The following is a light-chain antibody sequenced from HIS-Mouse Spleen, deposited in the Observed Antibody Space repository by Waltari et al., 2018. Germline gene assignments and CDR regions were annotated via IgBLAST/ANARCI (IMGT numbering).Light chain of an antibody. CDR1: SRDVGGYNY. V-gene: IGLV2-11*01. Sequence: QSALTQPRSVSGSPGQSVTIPCTGTSRDVGGYNYVSWYQQHPGKAPKLMIYDVSKRPSGVPDRFSGSKSGNTASLTISGLQAEDEADYYCCSYAGSYTVVFGGGTKLTVL. CDR2: DVS. CDR3: CSYAGSYTVV. J-gene: IGLJ2*01.